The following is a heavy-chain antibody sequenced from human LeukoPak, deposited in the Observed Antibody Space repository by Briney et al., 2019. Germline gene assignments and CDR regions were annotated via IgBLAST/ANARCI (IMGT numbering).Heavy chain of an antibody. CDR3: ARRHCNTANCFLIDY. CDR1: GFTFSDYY. CDR2: ITSDSTI. Sequence: GGSLRLSCAASGFTFSDYYMSWIRQAPGRGLEWVSYITSDSTIFYADPVRGRFTISRDNAKSLLFLQMSSLRAEDTAVYYCARRHCNTANCFLIDYWGQGTLVTVSS. V-gene: IGHV3-11*01. D-gene: IGHD2/OR15-2a*01. J-gene: IGHJ4*02.